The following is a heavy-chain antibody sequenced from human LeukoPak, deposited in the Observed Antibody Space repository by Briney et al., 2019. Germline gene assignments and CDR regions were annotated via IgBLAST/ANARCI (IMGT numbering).Heavy chain of an antibody. CDR3: ARDLVLAVAGTGDAFDI. D-gene: IGHD6-19*01. J-gene: IGHJ3*02. CDR1: GYSFTTYG. CDR2: INPNSGGT. V-gene: IGHV1-2*02. Sequence: ASVKVSCKASGYSFTTYGISWVRQAPGQGLEWMGWINPNSGGTNYAQKFQGRVTMTRDTSISTAYMELSRLRSDDTAVYYCARDLVLAVAGTGDAFDIWGQGTMVTVSS.